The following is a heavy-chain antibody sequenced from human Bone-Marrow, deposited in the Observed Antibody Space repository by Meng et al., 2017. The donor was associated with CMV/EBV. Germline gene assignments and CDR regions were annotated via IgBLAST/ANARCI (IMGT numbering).Heavy chain of an antibody. V-gene: IGHV3-74*01. D-gene: IGHD3-10*01. CDR2: INSDGSST. CDR3: AKGGYGSDKGLDY. CDR1: GFTFSSYW. Sequence: GESLKISCAASGFTFSSYWMHWVRQAPGKGLVWVSRINSDGSSTSYADSVKGRFTLSRDNSKNTLYLQMNSLRAEDTAVYYCAKGGYGSDKGLDYWGQGTMVTVSS. J-gene: IGHJ4*02.